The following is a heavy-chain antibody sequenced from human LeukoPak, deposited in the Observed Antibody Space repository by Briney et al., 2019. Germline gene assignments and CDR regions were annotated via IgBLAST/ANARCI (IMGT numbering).Heavy chain of an antibody. CDR2: INPSGGST. D-gene: IGHD3-22*01. CDR1: GYTFTSYY. Sequence: ASVKVSCKASGYTFTSYYMHWVRQAPGQGLEWMGIINPSGGSTSYAQKFQGRVTMTRDTSISTAYMELSRLGSDDTAVYYCARDDSSGYHLRYWGQGTLVTVSS. CDR3: ARDDSSGYHLRY. V-gene: IGHV1-46*01. J-gene: IGHJ4*02.